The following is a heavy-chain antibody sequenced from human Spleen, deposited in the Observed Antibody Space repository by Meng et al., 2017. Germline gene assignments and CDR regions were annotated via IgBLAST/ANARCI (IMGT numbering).Heavy chain of an antibody. CDR1: GFTVSSNY. V-gene: IGHV3-66*02. J-gene: IGHJ3*02. CDR2: IYSGGST. Sequence: GESLKISCAASGFTVSSNYMSWVRQAPGKGLEWVSVIYSGGSTYYADSVKGRFTISRDNSKNTLYLQMNSLRAEDTAVYYCAGILAVVVDAFDIWGQGTMVTVSS. D-gene: IGHD6-19*01. CDR3: AGILAVVVDAFDI.